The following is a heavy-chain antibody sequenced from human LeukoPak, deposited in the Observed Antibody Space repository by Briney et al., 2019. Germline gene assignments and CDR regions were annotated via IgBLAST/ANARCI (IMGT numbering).Heavy chain of an antibody. CDR2: IIPILGIA. J-gene: IGHJ4*02. Sequence: SVKVSCKASGGTFSSYAISWVRQAPGQGLEWMGRIIPILGIANYAQKFQGRVTITADKSTSTAYMELYSLRSEDTAVYYCARDGGDGYADYWGQGTLVTVSS. CDR1: GGTFSSYA. V-gene: IGHV1-69*04. D-gene: IGHD5-12*01. CDR3: ARDGGDGYADY.